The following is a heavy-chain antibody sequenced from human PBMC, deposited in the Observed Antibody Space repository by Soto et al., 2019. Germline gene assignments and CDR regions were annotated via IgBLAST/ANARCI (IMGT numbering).Heavy chain of an antibody. Sequence: SVKVSCKASGGTFSSYAISWVRQAPGQGLEWMGGIIPIFGTANYAQKFQGRVTITADESTSTAYMELSSLRSEDTAVYYCARLVRGDTYYYYYGMDVWGQGTTVTVSS. CDR3: ARLVRGDTYYYYYGMDV. CDR2: IIPIFGTA. J-gene: IGHJ6*02. D-gene: IGHD3-10*01. V-gene: IGHV1-69*01. CDR1: GGTFSSYA.